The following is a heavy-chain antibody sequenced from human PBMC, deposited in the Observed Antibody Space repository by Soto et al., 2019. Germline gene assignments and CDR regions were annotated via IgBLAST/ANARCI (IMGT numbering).Heavy chain of an antibody. Sequence: EVQLVESGGGLVQPGGSLRLSCAASGFTFSSYWMSWVRQAPGKGLEWVANIKQDGSEEYYVDSVKGRFTISRDNAKNSLYLQMNSLRAEDTAVYYCARDLAAAGRRGDLGYWGQGTLVTVSS. CDR2: IKQDGSEE. J-gene: IGHJ4*02. CDR3: ARDLAAAGRRGDLGY. V-gene: IGHV3-7*01. D-gene: IGHD6-13*01. CDR1: GFTFSSYW.